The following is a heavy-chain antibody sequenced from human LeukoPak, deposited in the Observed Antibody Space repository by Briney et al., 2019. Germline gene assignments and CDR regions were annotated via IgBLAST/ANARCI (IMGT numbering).Heavy chain of an antibody. CDR2: ISGSGGST. CDR3: AKVGMSGYNYLYYFDY. V-gene: IGHV3-23*01. CDR1: GFTFSSYA. J-gene: IGHJ4*02. Sequence: PGGSLGLSCAASGFTFSSYAMSWVRQAPGKGLEWVSAISGSGGSTYYADSVKGRFTISRDNSKNTLYLQMNSLRAEDTAVYYCAKVGMSGYNYLYYFDYWGQGTLVTVSS. D-gene: IGHD5-24*01.